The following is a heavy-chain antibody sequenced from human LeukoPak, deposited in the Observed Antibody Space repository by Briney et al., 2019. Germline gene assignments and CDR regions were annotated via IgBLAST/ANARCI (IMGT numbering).Heavy chain of an antibody. CDR3: ARQRYCSSSSCSFFDS. CDR1: DYSISSSYY. D-gene: IGHD2-2*01. J-gene: IGHJ4*02. Sequence: PSETLSLTCGVSDYSISSSYYWGWIRQPPGKGLEWIGSIYHSGSTSYNPSLSSRVTVSVDTSRNQFSLKLRSVTAADPAVYYCARQRYCSSSSCSFFDSWGQGTLVTVSS. V-gene: IGHV4-38-2*01. CDR2: IYHSGST.